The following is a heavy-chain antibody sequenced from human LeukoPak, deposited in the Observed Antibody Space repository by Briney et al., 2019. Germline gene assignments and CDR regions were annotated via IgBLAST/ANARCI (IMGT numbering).Heavy chain of an antibody. D-gene: IGHD2-2*01. Sequence: GGSLRLSCAASGFTFSSYAMSWVRQAPGKGLEWVSAISGSGGSTYYADSVKGRFTISRDNSENTLYLQMNSLRAEDTAVYYCAKNPLGYCSSTSCYTLPVDYWGQGTLVTVSS. J-gene: IGHJ4*02. CDR1: GFTFSSYA. V-gene: IGHV3-23*01. CDR2: ISGSGGST. CDR3: AKNPLGYCSSTSCYTLPVDY.